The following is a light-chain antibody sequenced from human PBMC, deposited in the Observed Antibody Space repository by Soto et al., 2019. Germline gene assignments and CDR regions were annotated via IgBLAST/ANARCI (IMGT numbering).Light chain of an antibody. CDR3: QQSYSTPRT. J-gene: IGKJ1*01. V-gene: IGKV1-39*01. Sequence: DIQMTQSPSSLSASVGDRVTITCRASQTISNYLNWYQQKPGKAPNLLIYAASSLQSGVPSRFSGSGSGTDFTLTISSLQREDFATYYCQQSYSTPRTFGQGTKVEMK. CDR1: QTISNY. CDR2: AAS.